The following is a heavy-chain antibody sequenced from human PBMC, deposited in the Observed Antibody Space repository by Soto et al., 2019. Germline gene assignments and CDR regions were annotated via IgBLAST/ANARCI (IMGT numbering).Heavy chain of an antibody. Sequence: SLRLSCAASKFSFSGYWMHWVRQAPGKGLMWVSRVNPDGGTTTYADSVKGRFTISRDNAKNTVFLQMNSLRADDTAVYYCAKVASGSYDWFDPWGQGTLVTVSS. V-gene: IGHV3-74*01. CDR3: AKVASGSYDWFDP. D-gene: IGHD1-26*01. J-gene: IGHJ5*02. CDR2: VNPDGGTT. CDR1: KFSFSGYW.